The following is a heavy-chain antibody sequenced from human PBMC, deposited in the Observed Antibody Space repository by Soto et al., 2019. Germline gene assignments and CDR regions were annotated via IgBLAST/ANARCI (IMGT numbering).Heavy chain of an antibody. D-gene: IGHD4-4*01. V-gene: IGHV3-73*01. Sequence: GGSLRLSCAASGFTFSGSAMHWVRQASGKGLEWVGRIRSKANSYATAYAASVKGRFTISRDDSKNTAYLQMNSLKTEDTAVYYCTSFLMTTVTRGASGAKDYWGQGTLVTVSS. CDR3: TSFLMTTVTRGASGAKDY. CDR1: GFTFSGSA. J-gene: IGHJ4*02. CDR2: IRSKANSYAT.